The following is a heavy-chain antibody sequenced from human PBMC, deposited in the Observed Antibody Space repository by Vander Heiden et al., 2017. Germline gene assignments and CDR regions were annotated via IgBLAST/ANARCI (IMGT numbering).Heavy chain of an antibody. D-gene: IGHD3-10*01. CDR2: ISQTGGDT. V-gene: IGHV3-23*01. J-gene: IGHJ6*02. Sequence: EVQSLESGGTLVQPWGSVRICCTASGFTFRSSPMSWVRQAPGKGLEWVSAISQTGGDTYYADSAKGRFTISRDNSKNTVYLQMNSLRAEDTAVYYCAKDSGGYLLTYYYYGMDVWGQGTTVTVS. CDR3: AKDSGGYLLTYYYYGMDV. CDR1: GFTFRSSP.